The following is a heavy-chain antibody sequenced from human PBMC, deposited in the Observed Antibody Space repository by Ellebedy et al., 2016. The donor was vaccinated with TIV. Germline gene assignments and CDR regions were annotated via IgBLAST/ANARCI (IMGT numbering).Heavy chain of an antibody. CDR3: AKASDWGNYFDY. CDR1: GFPFSSSP. V-gene: IGHV3-23*01. D-gene: IGHD7-27*01. CDR2: FSYVDAYP. J-gene: IGHJ4*02. Sequence: GESLKISCVVSGFPFSSSPMSWVRQAPGKGLEWVSSFSYVDAYPHIADSVKGWLTISRDNSKNTLSLQMNSLRAEDTAVYYCAKASDWGNYFDYWGQGTLVTVSS.